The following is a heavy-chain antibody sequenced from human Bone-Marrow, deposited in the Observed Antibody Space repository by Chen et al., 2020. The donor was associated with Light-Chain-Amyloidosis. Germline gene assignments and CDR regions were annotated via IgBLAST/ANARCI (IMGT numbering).Heavy chain of an antibody. J-gene: IGHJ3*01. V-gene: IGHV3-11*01. D-gene: IGHD1-26*01. CDR1: GFRLSFSHYS. CDR2: ISQNGIIS. Sequence: QEHVAESGGGLVKAGGSLRLSCATSGFRLSFSHYSMSWIRQPPGKGLGWVSSISQNGIISDYAESVQGGFTISRDNANNVLFLQMNSLRAEDTGIYYCAREGIVVTDRRADVWGQGTKVTVSS. CDR3: AREGIVVTDRRADV.